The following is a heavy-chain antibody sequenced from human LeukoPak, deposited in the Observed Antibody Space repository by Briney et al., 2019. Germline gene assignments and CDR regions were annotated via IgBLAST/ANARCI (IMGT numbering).Heavy chain of an antibody. CDR3: AKDLGDYGY. V-gene: IGHV3-23*01. CDR1: GFTFRSYA. D-gene: IGHD3-16*01. CDR2: ISGSGGRT. Sequence: GGSLRLSCAASGFTFRSYAMSWVRQAPGKGLQWVSAISGSGGRTYYADSVKGRFTISRDNSKNTLYLQMNSLRAEDTGVYYCAKDLGDYGYWGQGTLVTVSS. J-gene: IGHJ4*02.